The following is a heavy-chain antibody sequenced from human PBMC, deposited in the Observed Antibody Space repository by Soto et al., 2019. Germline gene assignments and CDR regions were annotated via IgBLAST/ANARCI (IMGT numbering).Heavy chain of an antibody. CDR1: GGSISSYY. Sequence: SETLSLTCTVSGGSISSYYWSWIRQPPGKGLEWIGYIYYSGSTNYNPSLKSRVTISVDTSKNQFSLKLSSVTAADTAVYYCARGSNYAYDSSGYYPYWGQGTLVTVSS. D-gene: IGHD3-22*01. J-gene: IGHJ4*02. CDR3: ARGSNYAYDSSGYYPY. CDR2: IYYSGST. V-gene: IGHV4-59*01.